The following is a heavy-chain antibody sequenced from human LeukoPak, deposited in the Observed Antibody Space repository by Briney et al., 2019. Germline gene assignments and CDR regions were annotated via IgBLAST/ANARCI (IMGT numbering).Heavy chain of an antibody. CDR2: ISSSSSYI. V-gene: IGHV3-21*01. J-gene: IGHJ4*02. Sequence: GGSLRLSCAASGFTFSSYSMNWVRQAPGKGLEWVSSISSSSSYIYYADSVKGRFTISRDNANNSLYLQMNSLRAEDTAVYYCASGPGGYYDSSGSFDYWGQGTLVTVSS. D-gene: IGHD3-22*01. CDR1: GFTFSSYS. CDR3: ASGPGGYYDSSGSFDY.